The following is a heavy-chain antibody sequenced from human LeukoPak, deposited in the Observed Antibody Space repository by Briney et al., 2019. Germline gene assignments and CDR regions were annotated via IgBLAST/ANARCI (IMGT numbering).Heavy chain of an antibody. CDR1: GFTFSSYA. Sequence: GGSLRLSCAASGFTFSSYAMSWVRQAPGKGLEWVSAISGSGGSTYYADSVKGRFTISRDDSKNTLYLEMSSLRVDDTAVYYCARDGGRYNFDYWGQGILVTVSS. V-gene: IGHV3-23*01. CDR2: ISGSGGST. CDR3: ARDGGRYNFDY. J-gene: IGHJ4*02. D-gene: IGHD1-26*01.